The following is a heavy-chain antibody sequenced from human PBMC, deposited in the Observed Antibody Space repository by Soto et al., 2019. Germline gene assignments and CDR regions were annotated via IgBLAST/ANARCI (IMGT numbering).Heavy chain of an antibody. CDR2: IYYRGST. D-gene: IGHD2-15*01. Sequence: SETLSLTCTVSGDSINSGAYYWSWIRQHPGKGLEWIGYIYYRGSTYYNPSLKSRVTISVDTSKNQFSLKLSSVTAADTAVYYCATTGSGVAWRWFDPWGQGTQVTVSS. J-gene: IGHJ5*02. CDR1: GDSINSGAYY. CDR3: ATTGSGVAWRWFDP. V-gene: IGHV4-31*03.